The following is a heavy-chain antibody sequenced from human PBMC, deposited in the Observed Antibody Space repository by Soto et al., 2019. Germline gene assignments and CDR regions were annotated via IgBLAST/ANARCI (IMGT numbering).Heavy chain of an antibody. Sequence: GGSLRLSCVASGFTFSSYSMNWVRQAPGKGLEWVSSISSSSSYIYYADSVKGRFTISRDNAKNSLYLQMNSLRAEDTAVYYCAREAEQVVIVVVAATPTGMDVWGQGTTVTVSS. V-gene: IGHV3-21*01. D-gene: IGHD2-15*01. J-gene: IGHJ6*02. CDR1: GFTFSSYS. CDR3: AREAEQVVIVVVAATPTGMDV. CDR2: ISSSSSYI.